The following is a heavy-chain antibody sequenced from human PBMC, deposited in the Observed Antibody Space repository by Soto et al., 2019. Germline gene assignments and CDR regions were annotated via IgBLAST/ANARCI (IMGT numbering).Heavy chain of an antibody. CDR3: ASGTEVSPAWDV. CDR1: GGSISSGGYY. J-gene: IGHJ6*02. D-gene: IGHD1-26*01. CDR2: IYYSGST. V-gene: IGHV4-31*03. Sequence: QVQLQESGPGLVKPSQTLSLTCTVSGGSISSGGYYWSWIRQHPGKGLEWIGYIYYSGSTYYNPSLKRRVTMSVDSSKNQFSLKLSSVTAADTAVYYCASGTEVSPAWDVWGQGTTVTVSS.